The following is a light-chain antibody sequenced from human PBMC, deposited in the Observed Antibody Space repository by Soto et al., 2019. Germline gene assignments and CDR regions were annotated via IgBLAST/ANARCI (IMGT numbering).Light chain of an antibody. CDR1: QNIESK. V-gene: IGKV3-15*01. Sequence: DIVRTQSPVTLSVSPGESATLSCRASQNIESKLAWYQKKPGQSPRLLIYTASTRASGIPARFSGSGYGTELTLTISSLQPEDSAVYYCQQCNNWPPLTFGGGTKVDIK. CDR3: QQCNNWPPLT. CDR2: TAS. J-gene: IGKJ4*01.